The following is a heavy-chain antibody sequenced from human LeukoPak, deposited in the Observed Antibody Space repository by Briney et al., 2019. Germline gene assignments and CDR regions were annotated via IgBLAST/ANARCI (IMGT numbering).Heavy chain of an antibody. CDR3: AKSLRGFSYGYFDY. Sequence: PGGSLRLPCAASGFSFRSDGMSWVGQAPGKGLEWASGILVGAGRPYYADSVKGRFTSSRDNSKNTLYLQMTSLRAEDTAVYYCAKSLRGFSYGYFDYWGQGTLVTVSS. J-gene: IGHJ4*02. CDR1: GFSFRSDG. D-gene: IGHD5-18*01. V-gene: IGHV3-23*01. CDR2: ILVGAGRP.